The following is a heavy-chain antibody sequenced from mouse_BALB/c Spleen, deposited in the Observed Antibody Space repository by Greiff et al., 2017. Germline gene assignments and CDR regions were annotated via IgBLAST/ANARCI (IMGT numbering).Heavy chain of an antibody. CDR3: ARPPYFDY. Sequence: VQGVESGGDLVKPGGSLKLSCAASGFTFSSYGMSWVRQTPDKRLEWVATISSGGSYTYYPDSVKGRFTISRDNAKNTLYLQMSSLKSEDTAMYYCARPPYFDYWGQGTTLTVSS. CDR1: GFTFSSYG. J-gene: IGHJ2*01. V-gene: IGHV5-6*01. CDR2: ISSGGSYT.